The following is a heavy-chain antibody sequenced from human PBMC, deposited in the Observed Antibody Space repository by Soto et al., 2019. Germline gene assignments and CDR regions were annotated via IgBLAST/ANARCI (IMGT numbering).Heavy chain of an antibody. CDR2: IYPDDSDT. CDR1: GYTFSNYW. Sequence: GESLKISCKGSGYTFSNYWIGWVRQMPGKGLEWMGSIYPDDSDTRYSPSFEGQVTFSADKSISTAYLQWTTLKASDTAMYYCASLGAILTGYDSFDMWGQGTMVTVSS. D-gene: IGHD3-9*01. CDR3: ASLGAILTGYDSFDM. J-gene: IGHJ3*02. V-gene: IGHV5-51*01.